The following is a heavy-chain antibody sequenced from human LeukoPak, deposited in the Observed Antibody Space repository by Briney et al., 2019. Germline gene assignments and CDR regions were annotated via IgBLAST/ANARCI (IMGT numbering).Heavy chain of an antibody. CDR3: AKSRAVAGTRYYFDY. J-gene: IGHJ4*02. Sequence: GGSLRLSCAVSGFTFNAYAMHWVRQAPGKGLEWVAVISYDGSNKYYADSVKGRFTISRDNSKNTLYLRMNSLRAEDTAVYYCAKSRAVAGTRYYFDYWGQGTLVTVSS. V-gene: IGHV3-30*04. CDR1: GFTFNAYA. D-gene: IGHD6-19*01. CDR2: ISYDGSNK.